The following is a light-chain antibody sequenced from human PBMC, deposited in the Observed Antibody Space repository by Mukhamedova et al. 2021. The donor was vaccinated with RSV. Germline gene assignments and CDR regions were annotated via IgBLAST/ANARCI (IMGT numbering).Light chain of an antibody. CDR2: GKY. CDR3: NCRDTNNDHVI. V-gene: IGLV3-19*01. Sequence: GQAPILVFYGKYNRPSGVPDRFSASRSGSTSSLTITGAQAEDEADYYCNCRDTNNDHVIFGGGTKLTVL. J-gene: IGLJ2*01.